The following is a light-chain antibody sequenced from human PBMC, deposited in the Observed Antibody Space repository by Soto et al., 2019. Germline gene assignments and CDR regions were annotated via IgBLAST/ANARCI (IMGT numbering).Light chain of an antibody. CDR2: DND. V-gene: IGLV1-51*01. CDR3: GTWDSSLSAVV. CDR1: TSNIGDNY. J-gene: IGLJ2*01. Sequence: QSVLTQPPAVSAAPGQKLTISCAGTTSNIGDNYVSWYQQVPGAAPKLLMYDNDKRPSGIPDRFSGSKSGTSATLGITGLQPGDEADYYCGTWDSSLSAVVFGGGTKLTVL.